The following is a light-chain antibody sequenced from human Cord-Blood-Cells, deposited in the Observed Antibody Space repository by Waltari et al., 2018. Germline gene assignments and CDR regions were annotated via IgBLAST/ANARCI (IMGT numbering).Light chain of an antibody. CDR3: SSYTSSSTRV. Sequence: QSALTQPASVSGSPGQPITISRPATRSDVGGSNYAPWHQQHPGKAPKLIIYDVRNRPSGVSNRFSGSKSGNTASLTISGLQAEDEADYYCSSYTSSSTRVFGGGTKLTVL. CDR2: DVR. J-gene: IGLJ2*01. CDR1: RSDVGGSNY. V-gene: IGLV2-14*01.